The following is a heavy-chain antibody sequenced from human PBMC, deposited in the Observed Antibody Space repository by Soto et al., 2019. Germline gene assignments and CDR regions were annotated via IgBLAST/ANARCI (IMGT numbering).Heavy chain of an antibody. CDR2: ISWNSGSI. D-gene: IGHD6-19*01. CDR1: GFTFDDYA. CDR3: AKDGYSSGWYGGYWFDP. J-gene: IGHJ5*02. Sequence: EVQLVESGGGLVQPGRSLRLSCAASGFTFDDYAMHWVRQAPGKGLEWVSGISWNSGSIGYADSVKGRFTISRDNAKNSLYLQMNSLRAEDTALYYCAKDGYSSGWYGGYWFDPWGQGTLVTVSS. V-gene: IGHV3-9*01.